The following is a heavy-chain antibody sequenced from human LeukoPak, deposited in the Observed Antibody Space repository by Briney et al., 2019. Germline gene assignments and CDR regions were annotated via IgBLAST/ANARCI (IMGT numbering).Heavy chain of an antibody. Sequence: GGSLRLSCVGSGLTFSDHYMSWIRQAPGKGLEWVSYIHGSGNPIYYADSVKGRFTISRDNAKNSLYLQMNSLRAEDTAVYYCARGHYGLDYWGRGTVVTVSS. V-gene: IGHV3-11*04. CDR2: IHGSGNPI. CDR3: ARGHYGLDY. J-gene: IGHJ4*02. CDR1: GLTFSDHY. D-gene: IGHD3-10*01.